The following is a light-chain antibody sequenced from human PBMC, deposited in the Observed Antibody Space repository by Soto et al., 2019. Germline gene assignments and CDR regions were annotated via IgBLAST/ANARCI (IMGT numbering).Light chain of an antibody. J-gene: IGLJ1*01. CDR1: SSNIGAGYD. Sequence: QSVLSQPPSVSGAPGQRVTISCTGSSSNIGAGYDAHWFQQVPGTAPKLLIYGSTNRPSGVPDRFSGSKSGTSASLAITGLQAEDEADHYCQSYDTSLGGNYVFGTGTKVTV. CDR3: QSYDTSLGGNYV. V-gene: IGLV1-40*01. CDR2: GST.